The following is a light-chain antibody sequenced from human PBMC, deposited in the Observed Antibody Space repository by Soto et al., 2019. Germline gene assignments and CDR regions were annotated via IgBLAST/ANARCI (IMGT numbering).Light chain of an antibody. CDR1: SSDVGGYNY. CDR2: EVT. CDR3: SSYTNRNTGV. V-gene: IGLV2-14*01. J-gene: IGLJ3*02. Sequence: QSVLTQPASVSASPGQSITISCTGTSSDVGGYNYVSWFQHHPGKAPRLMIYEVTYRPSGVSSRYSGSRSGNTASLTISGLQAEDEADYYCSSYTNRNTGVFGGGTKLTVL.